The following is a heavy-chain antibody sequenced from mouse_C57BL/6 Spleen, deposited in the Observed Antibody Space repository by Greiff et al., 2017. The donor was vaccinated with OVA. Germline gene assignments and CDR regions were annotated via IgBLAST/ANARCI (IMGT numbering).Heavy chain of an antibody. D-gene: IGHD1-1*01. Sequence: VQGVESGPGLVAPSQSLSITCTVSGFSLTSYGVHWVRQPPGKGLEWLVVIWSDGSTTYNSALKSRLSISKDNSKSQVFLKMNSLQTDDTAMYYCARHAHYYGSSYAMDYWGQGTSVTVSS. V-gene: IGHV2-6-1*01. CDR3: ARHAHYYGSSYAMDY. CDR1: GFSLTSYG. CDR2: IWSDGST. J-gene: IGHJ4*01.